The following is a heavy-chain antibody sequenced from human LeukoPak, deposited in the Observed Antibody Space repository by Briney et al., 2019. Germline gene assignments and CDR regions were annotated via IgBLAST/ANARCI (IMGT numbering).Heavy chain of an antibody. J-gene: IGHJ4*02. CDR2: ISRSGGST. Sequence: GGSLRLSCAASGFTFSSYAMSWVRQAPGKGLEWVSVISRSGGSTYYADSVKGRFTIARDNSKNTLYLQMNSLRAEDTAVYYCARTGIVAADPYYFDYWGQGTLVTVSS. CDR1: GFTFSSYA. V-gene: IGHV3-23*01. D-gene: IGHD6-13*01. CDR3: ARTGIVAADPYYFDY.